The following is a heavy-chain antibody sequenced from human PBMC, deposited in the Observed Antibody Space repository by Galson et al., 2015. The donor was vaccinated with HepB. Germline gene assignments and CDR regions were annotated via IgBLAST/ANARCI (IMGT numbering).Heavy chain of an antibody. CDR3: AKDQGGPSGYDGGGSDY. Sequence: SLRLSCAASGFIFSSYGMHWVRQAPGKGLEWVAVISYDGTKKHYADAVKGRLTISRDNSKNTLYLQMNSLRPEDTAVYYCAKDQGGPSGYDGGGSDYWGQGTLVTVSS. CDR1: GFIFSSYG. J-gene: IGHJ4*02. V-gene: IGHV3-30*18. CDR2: ISYDGTKK. D-gene: IGHD5-12*01.